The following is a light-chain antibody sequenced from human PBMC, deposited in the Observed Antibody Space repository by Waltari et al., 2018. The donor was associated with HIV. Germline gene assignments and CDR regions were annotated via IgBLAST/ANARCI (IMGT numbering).Light chain of an antibody. CDR2: LHT. J-gene: IGLJ3*02. Sequence: QSVLTQLPSVSGAPGPRVTISWTGGRPNIGANSGVWWDQPLPGTAPKLLIYLHTNRRSGVPDLFSGSKSRSSASLANTGLQADDEADYYCQSYDSILSDPNWVFGGGIKLTVL. CDR3: QSYDSILSDPNWV. CDR1: RPNIGANSG. V-gene: IGLV1-40*01.